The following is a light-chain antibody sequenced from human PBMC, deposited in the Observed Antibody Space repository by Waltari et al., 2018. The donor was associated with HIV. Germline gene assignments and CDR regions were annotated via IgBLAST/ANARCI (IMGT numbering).Light chain of an antibody. CDR2: EDY. CDR1: SSDVGGYNY. CDR3: SSYAGSNDLV. V-gene: IGLV2-8*01. J-gene: IGLJ2*01. Sequence: QSALTQPPSASGSPGQSVTISCTGTSSDVGGYNYVSWYQHHPGNAPQLMIYEDYKRRSGVPLRFSASKSGNTASLTVSGLQAEDEADYYCSSYAGSNDLVFGGGTELTVL.